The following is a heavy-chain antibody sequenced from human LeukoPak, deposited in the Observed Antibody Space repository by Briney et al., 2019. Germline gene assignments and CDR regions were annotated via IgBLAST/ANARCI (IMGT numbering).Heavy chain of an antibody. CDR1: GVTFSSLS. J-gene: IGHJ4*02. Sequence: SGGSLRLSCETSGVTFSSLSLNWVRQPPGKGLEWLSYISASSRTKYYADSVKGRFIVFRDNAKNSLFLQMDSLRAEDTALYYCAAQSSGSSTRAPDFWGQGTLVTVSS. CDR2: ISASSRTK. CDR3: AAQSSGSSTRAPDF. V-gene: IGHV3-48*04. D-gene: IGHD1-26*01.